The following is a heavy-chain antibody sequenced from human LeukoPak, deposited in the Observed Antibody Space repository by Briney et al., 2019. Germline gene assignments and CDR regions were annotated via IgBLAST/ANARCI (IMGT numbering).Heavy chain of an antibody. V-gene: IGHV1-18*04. CDR3: ARVVTMVRGVQVGDY. J-gene: IGHJ4*02. CDR2: ISAYNGNT. CDR1: GYTFTSYG. D-gene: IGHD3-10*01. Sequence: ASVKVSCKASGYTFTSYGISWVRQAPGQGLEWMGWISAYNGNTNYAQKLQGRVTMTTDTSTSTAYMGLRSLRSDDTAVYYCARVVTMVRGVQVGDYWGQGTLVTVSS.